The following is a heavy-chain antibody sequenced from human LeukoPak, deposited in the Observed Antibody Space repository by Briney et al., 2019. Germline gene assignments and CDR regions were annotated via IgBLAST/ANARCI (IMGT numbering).Heavy chain of an antibody. V-gene: IGHV3-23*01. J-gene: IGHJ6*02. D-gene: IGHD4-17*01. CDR1: GFTFSSYA. Sequence: GGSLRLPCAASGFTFSSYAMSWVRQAPGKGLEWVSAISGSGGSTYYADSVKGRFTISRDNSKNTLYPQMNSLRAEDTAVYYCAKEVTVTPYSTYYYYGMDVWGQGTTVTVSS. CDR3: AKEVTVTPYSTYYYYGMDV. CDR2: ISGSGGST.